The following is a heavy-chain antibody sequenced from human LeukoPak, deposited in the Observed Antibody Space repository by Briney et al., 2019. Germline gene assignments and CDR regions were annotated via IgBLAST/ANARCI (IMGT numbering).Heavy chain of an antibody. CDR2: IKSKTDGGTA. J-gene: IGHJ4*02. Sequence: PGGSLGLSCAASGFTFSNAWMSWVRQAPGKGLEWVGRIKSKTDGGTADYAAPVKGRFTISRDDSKSTLYLQMNSLKTEDTAVYYCAAGRLDYWGQGTLVTVSS. CDR1: GFTFSNAW. D-gene: IGHD1-1*01. CDR3: AAGRLDY. V-gene: IGHV3-15*01.